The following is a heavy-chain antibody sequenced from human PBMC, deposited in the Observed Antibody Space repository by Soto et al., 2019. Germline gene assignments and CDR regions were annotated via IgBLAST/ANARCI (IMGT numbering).Heavy chain of an antibody. J-gene: IGHJ6*01. CDR1: GYTFTSYG. V-gene: IGHV1-18*01. CDR2: ISAYNGNT. D-gene: IGHD2-15*01. CDR3: ARDIYCSGGSCYGDYYYYYGMDV. Sequence: GASVKISCKASGYTFTSYGISWVRRAPGQGLEWMGWISAYNGNTNYAQKLQGRVTMTTDTSTSTAYMELRSLRSDDTAVYYCARDIYCSGGSCYGDYYYYYGMDVWGQGTTVTVSS.